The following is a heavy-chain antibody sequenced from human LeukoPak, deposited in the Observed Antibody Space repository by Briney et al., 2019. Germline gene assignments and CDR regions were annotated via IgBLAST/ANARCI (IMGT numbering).Heavy chain of an antibody. CDR2: ISAYNGST. D-gene: IGHD5-12*01. V-gene: IGHV1-18*04. J-gene: IGHJ5*02. CDR3: ARGYSGYENWFGP. Sequence: ASVKVSCKASGYSFTCYGISWVRQAPGQGLEWMGWISAYNGSTNYAQKLQGRVTMTTDTSTSTAYMELRSLRSDDTALYYCARGYSGYENWFGPWGQGTLVTVSS. CDR1: GYSFTCYG.